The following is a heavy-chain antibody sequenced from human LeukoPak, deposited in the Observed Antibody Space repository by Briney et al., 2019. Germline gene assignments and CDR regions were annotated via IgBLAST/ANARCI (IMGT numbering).Heavy chain of an antibody. CDR2: IRSKAYGGTT. CDR3: TREHWGFGGTVFDY. Sequence: PGRSLRLSCTASGFTFGDYAMSWVRQAPGKGLVWVGFIRSKAYGGTTEYAASMKGRFTISRDDSKSIAYLQMNSLKTEDTAVYYCTREHWGFGGTVFDYWGQGALVTVSS. CDR1: GFTFGDYA. D-gene: IGHD4-23*01. V-gene: IGHV3-49*04. J-gene: IGHJ4*02.